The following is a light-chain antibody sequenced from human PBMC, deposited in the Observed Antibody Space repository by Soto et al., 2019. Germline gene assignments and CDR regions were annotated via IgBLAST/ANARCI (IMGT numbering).Light chain of an antibody. CDR1: QSIRRR. Sequence: DIQMAQSPSTLSASVGGRVTITCRASQSIRRRLAWYQQKPGKAPNLLIYDASSLASGVPSRFSGGGSGTEFTLTISSLQPEDFATYYCQQYNTYPRTFGQGTKVELK. V-gene: IGKV1-5*01. CDR2: DAS. J-gene: IGKJ1*01. CDR3: QQYNTYPRT.